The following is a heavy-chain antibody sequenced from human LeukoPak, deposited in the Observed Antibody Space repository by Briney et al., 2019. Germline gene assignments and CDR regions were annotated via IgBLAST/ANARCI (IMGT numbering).Heavy chain of an antibody. D-gene: IGHD4-11*01. CDR1: GGSISSYY. J-gene: IGHJ4*02. CDR2: IYTSGST. V-gene: IGHV4-4*09. Sequence: SETLSLTCTVSGGSISSYYWRWIRQPPGKGLEWIGYIYTSGSTNYNPSLKSRVTISVDTSKNQFSLKLSSVTAADTAVYYCASGTLYSNFYDYWGQGTLVTVSS. CDR3: ASGTLYSNFYDY.